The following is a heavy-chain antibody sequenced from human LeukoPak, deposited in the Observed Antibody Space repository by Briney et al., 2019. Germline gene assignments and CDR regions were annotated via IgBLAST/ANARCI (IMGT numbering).Heavy chain of an antibody. Sequence: PGGSLRLSCAASGFTCSSYDIHWVRQAPGKGLEFVSCISSNGGSTYYANYMKGRFTISSDNSKNKLYLQLSSLRAEDTAVYYCARDIVWLQMEYWGQGTLVSVSS. CDR3: ARDIVWLQMEY. V-gene: IGHV3-64*01. CDR1: GFTCSSYD. J-gene: IGHJ4*02. D-gene: IGHD5-24*01. CDR2: ISSNGGST.